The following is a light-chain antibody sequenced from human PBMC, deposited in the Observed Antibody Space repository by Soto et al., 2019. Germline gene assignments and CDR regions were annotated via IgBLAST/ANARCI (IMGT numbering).Light chain of an antibody. CDR3: HQYNNWPPWT. CDR1: QSVSSN. J-gene: IGKJ1*01. CDR2: GAS. Sequence: EIVLTHSPGTLSVSPCERATLSFSASQSVSSNLAWYQQKPGQAPRLLIYGASTRATGIPARFSGSGSGTEFTLTISSLQSEDYAVYYCHQYNNWPPWTFGQGTKVDIK. V-gene: IGKV3-15*01.